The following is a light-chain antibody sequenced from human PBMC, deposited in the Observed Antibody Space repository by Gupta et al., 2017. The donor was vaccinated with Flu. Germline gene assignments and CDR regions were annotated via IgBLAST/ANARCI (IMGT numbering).Light chain of an antibody. J-gene: IGKJ4*01. CDR2: LGS. CDR1: QSLLHSDGYNY. Sequence: ISCRSSQSLLHSDGYNYLDWYLQKPGQSPQLVIYLGSNRASGVPDRFSGSGSGTDFTLKISRVEAEDVGVYYCMQALQTPLTFGGGTKVEIK. V-gene: IGKV2-28*01. CDR3: MQALQTPLT.